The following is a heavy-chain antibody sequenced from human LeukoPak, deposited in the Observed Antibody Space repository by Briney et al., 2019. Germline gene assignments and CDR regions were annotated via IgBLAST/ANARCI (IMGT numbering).Heavy chain of an antibody. CDR2: IYTGDSDNSDT. CDR3: VGWEPHGWGRGFDY. Sequence: GESLKISCRGSGYKFSNHWIGWVRQMPGKGLEWMGIIYTGDSDNSDTRYSPSFLGQVTISLNKSISTTYLQWNSLKASDTAMYYCVGWEPHGWGRGFDYWGQGTLVTVSS. V-gene: IGHV5-51*01. J-gene: IGHJ4*02. D-gene: IGHD1-26*01. CDR1: GYKFSNHW.